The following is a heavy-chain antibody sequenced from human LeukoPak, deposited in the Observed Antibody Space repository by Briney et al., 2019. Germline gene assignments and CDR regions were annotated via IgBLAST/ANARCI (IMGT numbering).Heavy chain of an antibody. V-gene: IGHV1-69*05. CDR3: ARDLPLSYFWFDP. Sequence: SVKVCCKASGGTFSSYAIIWVRQAPGQGLEWMGRIIPIFGTANYAQKFQGRVTITTDESTSTAYMELSSLRSEDTAVYYCARDLPLSYFWFDPWGQGTLVTVSS. J-gene: IGHJ5*02. D-gene: IGHD1-26*01. CDR1: GGTFSSYA. CDR2: IIPIFGTA.